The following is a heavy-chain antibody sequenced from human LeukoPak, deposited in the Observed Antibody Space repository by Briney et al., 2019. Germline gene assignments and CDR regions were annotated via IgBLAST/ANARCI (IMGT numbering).Heavy chain of an antibody. J-gene: IGHJ4*02. Sequence: PGGSLRLSCAASGFTFSSYGMHWVRQAPGKGLVWLSLINNDGSYTVYADSVKGRFTISRDNAKNTLYLQMSSLRVEDTAVYYCARDRREYGGPFDYWGQGTLVTVSS. CDR1: GFTFSSYG. CDR3: ARDRREYGGPFDY. CDR2: INNDGSYT. D-gene: IGHD4-23*01. V-gene: IGHV3-74*01.